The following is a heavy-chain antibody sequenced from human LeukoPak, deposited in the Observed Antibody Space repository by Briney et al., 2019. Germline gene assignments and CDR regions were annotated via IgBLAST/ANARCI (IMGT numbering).Heavy chain of an antibody. Sequence: GGSLRLSCAASGFTFSRDWMNWVRLAPGKGLEWVANINQGGSTKYYVDSVKGRFTISRDNSKNSLYLQMNSLRTEDTALYYCAKEGYSSRTYYFDYWGQGTLVTVSS. V-gene: IGHV3-7*03. CDR3: AKEGYSSRTYYFDY. D-gene: IGHD6-13*01. CDR2: INQGGSTK. J-gene: IGHJ4*02. CDR1: GFTFSRDW.